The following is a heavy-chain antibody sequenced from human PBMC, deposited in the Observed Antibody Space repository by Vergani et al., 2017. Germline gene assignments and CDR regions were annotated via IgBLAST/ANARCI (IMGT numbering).Heavy chain of an antibody. Sequence: QVQLQESGPGLVKPSETLSLTCTVSGGSISSYYWSWIRQPPGKGLDWIGYIYYSGSTNYNPSLKSRVTISVDTSKYQFSLKLSSVTAAATAVYYCVREQQLAYYFDYWGQGTLVTVSS. CDR3: VREQQLAYYFDY. CDR2: IYYSGST. CDR1: GGSISSYY. D-gene: IGHD6-13*01. J-gene: IGHJ4*02. V-gene: IGHV4-59*01.